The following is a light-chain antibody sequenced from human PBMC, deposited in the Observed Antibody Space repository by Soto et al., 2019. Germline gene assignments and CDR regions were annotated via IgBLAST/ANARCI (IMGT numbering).Light chain of an antibody. CDR1: SGSIASNY. J-gene: IGLJ2*01. CDR2: EDN. V-gene: IGLV6-57*04. Sequence: NFMLTQPHSVSESPGTTVTISCTRSSGSIASNYVQWYQQRPGSAPTTVIYEDNQRPSGVPDRFSGSIDSSSNSASLTISGLKTEDEADYYCQSYDSSNVPDVVFGGGTKLTVL. CDR3: QSYDSSNVPDVV.